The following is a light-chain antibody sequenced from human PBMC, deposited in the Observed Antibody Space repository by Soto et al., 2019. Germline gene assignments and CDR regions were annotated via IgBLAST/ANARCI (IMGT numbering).Light chain of an antibody. Sequence: EIVLTQSPGTLSLSPGERATLSCKASQSVSNTYLAWYQHKPGQAPRLLIYGASSRATGIPDRFSGSGSGTAFTLTISRLEPADFAVYYCQQRETFGQGTKVEIK. J-gene: IGKJ1*01. CDR3: QQRET. V-gene: IGKV3-20*01. CDR1: QSVSNTY. CDR2: GAS.